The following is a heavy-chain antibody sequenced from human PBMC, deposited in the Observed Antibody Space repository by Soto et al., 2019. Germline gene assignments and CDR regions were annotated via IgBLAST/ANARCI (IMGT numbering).Heavy chain of an antibody. CDR3: ARDRQPSSYIGLDV. D-gene: IGHD4-4*01. CDR2: ISNSGNAM. CDR1: GFTFSDHY. J-gene: IGHJ6*02. Sequence: PGGSLRLSCEASGFTFSDHYMSWARQAPGKGLEWVSHISNSGNAMYYADSVKGRFTISRDNAKNSLYLQMNNLRAEDTAVYYCARDRQPSSYIGLDVWGQGTTVIVSS. V-gene: IGHV3-11*01.